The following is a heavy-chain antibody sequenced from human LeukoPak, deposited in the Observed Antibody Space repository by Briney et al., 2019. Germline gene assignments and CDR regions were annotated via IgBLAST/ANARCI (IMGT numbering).Heavy chain of an antibody. Sequence: PGGSLRLSCAASGFTFSSYWMSWVRQAPGKGLEWVANIKQDGSEKYYVDSVKGRFTISRDNAKNSLYLQMNSLRAEDTAVYYCARVLNYYDSSGYLHDAFDIWGQGTMVTVSS. CDR1: GFTFSSYW. D-gene: IGHD3-22*01. CDR2: IKQDGSEK. J-gene: IGHJ3*02. CDR3: ARVLNYYDSSGYLHDAFDI. V-gene: IGHV3-7*01.